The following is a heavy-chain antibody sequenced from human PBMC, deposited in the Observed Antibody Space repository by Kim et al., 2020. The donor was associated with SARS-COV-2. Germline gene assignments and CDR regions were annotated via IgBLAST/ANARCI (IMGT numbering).Heavy chain of an antibody. J-gene: IGHJ4*02. Sequence: PCLRSRVTISVDPSKNQFSLRLSSVTAADTAVYYCARDRRGFGELSPFDYWGQGTLVTVSS. CDR3: ARDRRGFGELSPFDY. D-gene: IGHD3-10*01. V-gene: IGHV4-34*01.